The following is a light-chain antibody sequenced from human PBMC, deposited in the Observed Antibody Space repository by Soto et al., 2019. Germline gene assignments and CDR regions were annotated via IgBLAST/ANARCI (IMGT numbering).Light chain of an antibody. J-gene: IGLJ2*01. V-gene: IGLV1-40*01. CDR1: RSNIGAGYD. Sequence: QSVLTQPPSVSGAPGQKVIISCTGSRSNIGAGYDVHWYQQLPGTAPKLLIYSNNNRPSGVPDRLSGSKSGTSASLAITGLQVEDEADYYCQSYDSSLSAAVFGGGTKLTVL. CDR2: SNN. CDR3: QSYDSSLSAAV.